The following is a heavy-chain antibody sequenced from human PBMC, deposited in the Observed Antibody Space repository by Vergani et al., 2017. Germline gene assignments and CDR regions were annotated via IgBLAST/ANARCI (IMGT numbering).Heavy chain of an antibody. V-gene: IGHV4-59*01. D-gene: IGHD5-18*01. CDR2: IHYSGST. CDR1: GGSISSYY. Sequence: QVQLQESGPGLVKPSETLSLTCTVSGGSISSYYWSWIRQPPGKGLEWIGYIHYSGSTNYNPSLKSRVTISVDTSKNQFSLKLSSVTAADTAVYYCARGVEYSYGEGWFDPWGQGTLVTVYS. CDR3: ARGVEYSYGEGWFDP. J-gene: IGHJ5*02.